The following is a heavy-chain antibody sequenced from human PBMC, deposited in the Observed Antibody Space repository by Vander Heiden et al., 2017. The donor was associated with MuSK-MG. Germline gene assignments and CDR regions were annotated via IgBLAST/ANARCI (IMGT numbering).Heavy chain of an antibody. CDR3: TRRGYCSTTSCSFDF. J-gene: IGHJ4*02. V-gene: IGHV3-73*02. D-gene: IGHD2-2*01. Sequence: EVQLVESGGDLVQPGGSLKLSCAASGFTFSDSALHWVRQASGKGLEWVGRIRNKANNYATAYAASVQGRFTISRDDSKDTAYLQMNSLKTEDTAVYFCTRRGYCSTTSCSFDFWGQGTLVNLAS. CDR2: IRNKANNYAT. CDR1: GFTFSDSA.